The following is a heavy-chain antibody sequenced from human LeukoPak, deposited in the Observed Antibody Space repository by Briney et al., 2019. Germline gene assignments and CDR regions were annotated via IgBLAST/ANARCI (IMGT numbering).Heavy chain of an antibody. V-gene: IGHV3-23*01. CDR2: ISGSGGST. D-gene: IGHD6-19*01. J-gene: IGHJ4*02. CDR1: GFTFSSYA. Sequence: GGSLRLSCAASGFTFSSYAMSWVRQAPGKGLEWVSAISGSGGSTYYADSVRGRFTISRDNSKNTLYLQMNSLRAEDTAVYYCAKTSGWPYYFDYWGQGTLVTVSS. CDR3: AKTSGWPYYFDY.